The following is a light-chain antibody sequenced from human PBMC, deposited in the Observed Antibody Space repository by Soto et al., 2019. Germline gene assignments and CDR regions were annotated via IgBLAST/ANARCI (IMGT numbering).Light chain of an antibody. V-gene: IGKV1-9*01. CDR1: QGISSY. CDR2: AAS. CDR3: HQLNSYPS. Sequence: IQLTQSPSSLSASVGDRVTITCRASQGISSYLAWYQQKPGKAPKLLIYAASTLQSGVPSRLSGSGSGTDFTLTISSLQPEGFATYYCHQLNSYPSFGGGTKVEIK. J-gene: IGKJ4*01.